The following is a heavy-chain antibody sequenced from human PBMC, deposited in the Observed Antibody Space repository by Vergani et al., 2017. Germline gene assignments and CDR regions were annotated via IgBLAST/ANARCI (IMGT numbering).Heavy chain of an antibody. Sequence: QVPLQQWGAGLLKPSETLSLTCAVYGGSFSGYFCSWLRQPPGKGLEWIGEVNHSGSTIYNPSLKSRVTISVDTSKNQFSLKLSSVTAADTAVYYCARGKLVPYYYYYGMDVWGQGTTVTVSS. CDR1: GGSFSGYF. D-gene: IGHD6-13*01. CDR2: VNHSGST. CDR3: ARGKLVPYYYYYGMDV. V-gene: IGHV4-34*01. J-gene: IGHJ6*02.